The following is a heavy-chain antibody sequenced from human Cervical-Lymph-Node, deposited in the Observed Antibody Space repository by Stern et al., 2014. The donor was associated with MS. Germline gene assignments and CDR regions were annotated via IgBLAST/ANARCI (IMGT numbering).Heavy chain of an antibody. CDR1: GGSVSNSY. Sequence: QVQLQESGPGLVKPSETLSVTCTVSGGSVSNSYWSWIRQPPGKGLEWIGNIYHSGGANSNPSLKRRVTMSVDTSKNQFSLRLSSVTAADTAVYYCARDVGMDVWGQGTTVTVSS. J-gene: IGHJ6*02. V-gene: IGHV4-59*02. CDR2: IYHSGGA. CDR3: ARDVGMDV.